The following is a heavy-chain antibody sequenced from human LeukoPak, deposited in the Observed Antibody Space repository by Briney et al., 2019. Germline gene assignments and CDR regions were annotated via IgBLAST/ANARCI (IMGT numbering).Heavy chain of an antibody. D-gene: IGHD5-18*01. CDR2: INHSGST. Sequence: PSETLSLTCTVSGGSVSSGSYYWSWIRQPPGKGLEWIGEINHSGSTNYNPSLKSRVTISVDTSKNQFSLKLSSVTAADTAVYYCARDPGSYVLRPRHYYGMDVWGQGTTVTVSS. V-gene: IGHV4-61*01. CDR1: GGSVSSGSYY. J-gene: IGHJ6*02. CDR3: ARDPGSYVLRPRHYYGMDV.